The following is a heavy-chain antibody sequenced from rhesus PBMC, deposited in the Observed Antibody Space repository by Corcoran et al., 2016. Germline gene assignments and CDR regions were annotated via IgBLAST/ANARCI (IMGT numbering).Heavy chain of an antibody. D-gene: IGHD1-7*02. CDR1: VRAIRRNY. J-gene: IGHJ6*01. V-gene: IGHV4-160*01. Sequence: QVQLQESGPGLVKPSATLSLTCPVFVRAIRRNYWSWTRQAHGKGLEWVGRIYGSGGSTDYNPSLKSRVTISTDTSKNQFSLKLSSVTAADTAVYYCARVNWNDVGLDSWGQGVVVTVSS. CDR3: ARVNWNDVGLDS. CDR2: IYGSGGST.